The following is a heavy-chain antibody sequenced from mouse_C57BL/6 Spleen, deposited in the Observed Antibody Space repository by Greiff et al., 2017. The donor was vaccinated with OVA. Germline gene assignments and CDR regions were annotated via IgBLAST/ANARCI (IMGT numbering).Heavy chain of an antibody. CDR2: IYPGDGDT. CDR1: GYAFSSSW. D-gene: IGHD2-13*01. V-gene: IGHV1-82*01. CDR3: ASWRQGEGFGY. J-gene: IGHJ2*01. Sequence: QVQLQPSGPELVKPGASVKISCKASGYAFSSSWMNWVKQRTGKGLEWIGRIYPGDGDTNYNGKFKGKATLTADKSSSTAYMQLRSLTSEDSAVYFCASWRQGEGFGYWGQCVTLTFSS.